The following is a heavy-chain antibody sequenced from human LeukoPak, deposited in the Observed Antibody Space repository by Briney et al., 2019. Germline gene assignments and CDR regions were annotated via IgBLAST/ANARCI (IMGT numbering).Heavy chain of an antibody. D-gene: IGHD1-26*01. CDR2: MNIDGSEK. CDR3: ARDPVEWELLLDY. Sequence: PGGSLRLSCAASGFIFGDYNMNWVRQAPGKRLEWVANMNIDGSEKYYADSAKGRFTISRDNARNSVYLQMNSLRVEDTAVYYCARDPVEWELLLDYWGQGTLVTVSS. J-gene: IGHJ4*02. CDR1: GFIFGDYN. V-gene: IGHV3-7*01.